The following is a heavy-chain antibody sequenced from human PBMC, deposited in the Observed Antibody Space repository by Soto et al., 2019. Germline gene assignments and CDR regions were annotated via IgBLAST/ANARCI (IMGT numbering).Heavy chain of an antibody. V-gene: IGHV3-13*04. Sequence: EVQLVESGGGLVQPGGSLRLSCAASGFTFSSYDMQWVRQATGKGLEWVSAIGTAGDTYYPGSVKGRFTISRENAKYSLYLQMNSLRAGHTAVYYCARFPPGGYHYYYGMDVWGQGTTVTASS. J-gene: IGHJ6*02. CDR3: ARFPPGGYHYYYGMDV. D-gene: IGHD3-22*01. CDR1: GFTFSSYD. CDR2: IGTAGDT.